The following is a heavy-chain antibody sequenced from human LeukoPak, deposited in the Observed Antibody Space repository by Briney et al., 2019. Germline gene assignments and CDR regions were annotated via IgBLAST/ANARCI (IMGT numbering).Heavy chain of an antibody. CDR1: GFTFSSYW. CDR3: VSGGDEWSTDY. V-gene: IGHV3-7*01. Sequence: QTGGSLRLSCAASGFTFSSYWMSWVRQAPGKGLEWVANIKKDGSQKYYVDSVKGRFTISRDNAKSSLYLQMNSLRAEDTAVYSCVSGGDEWSTDYWGQGTLVTVSS. D-gene: IGHD2-21*02. J-gene: IGHJ4*02. CDR2: IKKDGSQK.